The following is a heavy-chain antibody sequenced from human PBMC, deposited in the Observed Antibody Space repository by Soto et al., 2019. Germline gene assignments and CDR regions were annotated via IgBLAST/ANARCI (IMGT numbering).Heavy chain of an antibody. V-gene: IGHV3-21*01. D-gene: IGHD3-3*01. Sequence: GGSLRLSCAASGFTFSSYSMNWVRQAPGKGLEWVSSISSSSSYIYYADSVKGRFTISRDNAKNSLYLQMNSLRAEDTAVYYCARVTIFGVAEDWYFDLWGRGTLVTVSS. CDR3: ARVTIFGVAEDWYFDL. CDR1: GFTFSSYS. J-gene: IGHJ2*01. CDR2: ISSSSSYI.